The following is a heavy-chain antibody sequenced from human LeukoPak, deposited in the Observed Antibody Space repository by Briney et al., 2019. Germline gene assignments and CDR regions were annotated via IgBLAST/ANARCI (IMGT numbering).Heavy chain of an antibody. CDR2: ISWNSGSI. CDR1: GFTFDDYA. D-gene: IGHD6-25*01. J-gene: IGHJ3*02. Sequence: GRSLRLSCAASGFTFDDYAMHWVRQAPGNGLEWVPGISWNSGSIGYADSVKGRFTISRDNAKNSLYLQMDSLRAEDMALYYCAKALAGGDAFDIWGQGTMVTVSS. CDR3: AKALAGGDAFDI. V-gene: IGHV3-9*03.